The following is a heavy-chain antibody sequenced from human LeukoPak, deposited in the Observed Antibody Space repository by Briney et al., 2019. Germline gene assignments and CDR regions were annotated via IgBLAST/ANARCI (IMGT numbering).Heavy chain of an antibody. CDR1: GFTFSSYA. V-gene: IGHV3-23*01. D-gene: IGHD6-13*01. CDR2: IGGSSGST. J-gene: IGHJ4*02. CDR3: AKGVSSPLYYFDY. Sequence: GGSLRLSCAASGFTFSSYAMRWVRQAPGKGLEWVSSIGGSSGSTYYADSVKGRFTNSRDNSKNTLYLQMNSLRAEDTAVYYCAKGVSSPLYYFDYWGQGTLDTVSS.